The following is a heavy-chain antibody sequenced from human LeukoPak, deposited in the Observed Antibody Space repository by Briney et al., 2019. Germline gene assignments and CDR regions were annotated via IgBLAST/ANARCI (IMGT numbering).Heavy chain of an antibody. V-gene: IGHV3-11*01. CDR1: GFTFNDYY. CDR3: ATDGAGFDN. Sequence: GGSLRLSCAASGFTFNDYYMSWIRQAPGKGLEWLSYINIGGTNTHYADSVKGRFTISRDNAKKSLYLEMNNLRAEDTAVYYCATDGAGFDNWGQGVLVTVSS. J-gene: IGHJ5*02. CDR2: INIGGTNT.